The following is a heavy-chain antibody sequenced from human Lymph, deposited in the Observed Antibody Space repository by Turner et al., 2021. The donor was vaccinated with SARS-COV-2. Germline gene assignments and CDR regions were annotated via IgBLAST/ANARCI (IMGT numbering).Heavy chain of an antibody. D-gene: IGHD7-27*01. V-gene: IGHV3-20*01. Sequence: GYADSVKGRFTISRDNAKNSLHLQVNSLRAEDTALYHCARGTGAADYWGQGTLVTVSS. J-gene: IGHJ4*02. CDR3: ARGTGAADY.